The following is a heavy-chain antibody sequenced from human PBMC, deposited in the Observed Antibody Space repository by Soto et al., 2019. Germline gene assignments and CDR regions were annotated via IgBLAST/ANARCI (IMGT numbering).Heavy chain of an antibody. D-gene: IGHD6-19*01. J-gene: IGHJ5*02. Sequence: QLQLQESGPGLVKPSETLSLTCTVSGGSISSSSYYWGWIRQPPGKGLEWIGSIYYSGSTYYNPLLKSRVTLSVDTSKNQFSLKLSSVTAADTAVYYCARHSQISSGLYGDNWFDPWGQGTLVTVSS. V-gene: IGHV4-39*01. CDR2: IYYSGST. CDR1: GGSISSSSYY. CDR3: ARHSQISSGLYGDNWFDP.